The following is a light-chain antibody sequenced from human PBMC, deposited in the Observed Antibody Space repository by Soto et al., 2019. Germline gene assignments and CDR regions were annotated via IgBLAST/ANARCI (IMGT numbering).Light chain of an antibody. CDR2: KAS. CDR1: QTISSW. Sequence: DIQMTQSPSTLSGSVGDRVTITCRASQTISSWLAWYQQKPWKAPKLLIYKASTLKSGVPSSCSGSGSGTEFTRTISSLQPDDFETYYCQHYNSYSEEFGQGTKVELK. V-gene: IGKV1-5*03. J-gene: IGKJ1*01. CDR3: QHYNSYSEE.